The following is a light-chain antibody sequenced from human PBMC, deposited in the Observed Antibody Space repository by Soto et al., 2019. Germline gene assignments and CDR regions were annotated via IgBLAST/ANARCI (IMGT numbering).Light chain of an antibody. CDR2: EVT. CDR1: SSDIGIYDY. V-gene: IGLV2-14*01. J-gene: IGLJ2*01. Sequence: QSALTQPASVSGSPGQSISISCTGTSSDIGIYDYVSWYQHHPDKAPKLMIYEVTNRPSGVSNRFSGSKSGNTASLTISGLQADDEAHYYCTSFSSDSTPLVFGGGTQLTVL. CDR3: TSFSSDSTPLV.